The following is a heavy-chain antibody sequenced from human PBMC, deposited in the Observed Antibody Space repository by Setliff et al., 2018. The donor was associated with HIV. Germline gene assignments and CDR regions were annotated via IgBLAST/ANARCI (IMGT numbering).Heavy chain of an antibody. V-gene: IGHV1-69*13. J-gene: IGHJ3*01. D-gene: IGHD1-1*01. CDR2: VIPSFATA. CDR1: GGTFKNLA. CDR3: ANPHDGGAFDV. Sequence: SVKVSCKASGGTFKNLAISWVRQAPGQGLEWMGGVIPSFATANYAQKFQGRVTITADESTSTAYMELSSLRSEDTAVYYCANPHDGGAFDVWGQGTAVTVSS.